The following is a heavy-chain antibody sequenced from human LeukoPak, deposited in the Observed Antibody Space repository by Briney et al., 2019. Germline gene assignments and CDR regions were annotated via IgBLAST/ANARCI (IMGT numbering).Heavy chain of an antibody. Sequence: GGSLRLSCAASGFIFSSYSMNWVRQAPGKGLEWVSYISSSNSIIYYADSVKGRFTISRDNAKNSLYLQMNSLRAEDTAVYYCAKNWAFDLWGRGTLVTVSS. CDR3: AKNWAFDL. CDR1: GFIFSSYS. J-gene: IGHJ2*01. CDR2: ISSSNSII. D-gene: IGHD7-27*01. V-gene: IGHV3-48*01.